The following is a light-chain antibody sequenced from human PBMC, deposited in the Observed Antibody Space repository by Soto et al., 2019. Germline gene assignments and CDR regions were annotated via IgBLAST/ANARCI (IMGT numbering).Light chain of an antibody. CDR2: AAS. Sequence: DIQMTHSPSSLSASVGDRVTITCGASQSISSYLNWYQQKPGIAPKLLIYAASSLQSGVPSRFSGSGSGTDFTLTISSLQPEDFATYYCQQSYSTPLTFGGGTKVDIK. V-gene: IGKV1-39*01. J-gene: IGKJ4*01. CDR1: QSISSY. CDR3: QQSYSTPLT.